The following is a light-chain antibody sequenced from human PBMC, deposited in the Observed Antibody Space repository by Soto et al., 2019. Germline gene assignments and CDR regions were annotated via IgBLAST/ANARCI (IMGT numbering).Light chain of an antibody. CDR1: SSDVGGYNY. Sequence: QSALTQPASVSGSPGQSITISCTGTSSDVGGYNYVSWYQQHPGKAPKLMIYDVSNRRSGVSNRVSGSKSGNTASLTISGLQAEDEADYYCSSYTSSSTYVFGTGTKLTVL. V-gene: IGLV2-14*01. J-gene: IGLJ1*01. CDR3: SSYTSSSTYV. CDR2: DVS.